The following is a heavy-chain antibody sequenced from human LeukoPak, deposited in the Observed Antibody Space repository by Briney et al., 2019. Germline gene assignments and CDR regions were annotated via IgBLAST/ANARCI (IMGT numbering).Heavy chain of an antibody. D-gene: IGHD3-10*01. Sequence: GGSLRLSCAASAFTFNNYWMHWVRQAPGKGLVWVSRVDTDGTYTSYADSVKGRFTMSRDNAKKMVYLQMNSLRVEDTAVYYCAREYFTGSGSYYPGYWGQGTLVTVSS. J-gene: IGHJ4*02. CDR1: AFTFNNYW. CDR2: VDTDGTYT. CDR3: AREYFTGSGSYYPGY. V-gene: IGHV3-74*01.